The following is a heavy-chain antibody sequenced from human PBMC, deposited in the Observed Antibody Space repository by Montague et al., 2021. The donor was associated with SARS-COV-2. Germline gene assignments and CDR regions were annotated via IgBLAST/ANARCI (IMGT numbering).Heavy chain of an antibody. Sequence: SLRLSCAASGFTFSNYLMNWVRQAPGKGLEWISSISTADSYIYYADSVKGRFTISRDDAKNSLFLHLSGLRVEGTAPSSSTASSPSPQPPPRAHRSSPWR. CDR3: TASSPSPQPPPRAHRSSP. V-gene: IGHV3-21*01. CDR2: ISTADSYI. D-gene: IGHD4-11*01. CDR1: GFTFSNYL. J-gene: IGHJ5*02.